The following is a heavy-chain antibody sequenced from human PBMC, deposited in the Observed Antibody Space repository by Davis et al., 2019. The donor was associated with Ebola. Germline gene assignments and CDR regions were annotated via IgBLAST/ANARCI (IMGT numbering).Heavy chain of an antibody. V-gene: IGHV3-30*18. D-gene: IGHD4-17*01. CDR2: ISYDGSNK. CDR1: GFTFSSYG. J-gene: IGHJ6*02. Sequence: PGGSLRLSCAASGFTFSSYGMHWVRQAPGKGLEWVAVISYDGSNKYYADSVKGRFTISRDNSKNTLYLQMNSLRAEDTAVYYCAKDIEDYGEVLDYYYGMDVWGQGTTVTVSS. CDR3: AKDIEDYGEVLDYYYGMDV.